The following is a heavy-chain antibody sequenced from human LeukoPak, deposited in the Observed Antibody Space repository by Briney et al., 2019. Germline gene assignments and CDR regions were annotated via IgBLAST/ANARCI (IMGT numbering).Heavy chain of an antibody. CDR3: ARKDVLSGSYFDY. CDR1: GFGVSGNY. Sequence: GGSLRLSCAASGFGVSGNYMTWVRQAPGKGLEWVSLIYSGGTTYYADSVKGRFTISRDNSKNTLYLQMNSLRAEDTAVYYCARKDVLSGSYFDYWGQGTLVTVSS. CDR2: IYSGGTT. J-gene: IGHJ4*02. V-gene: IGHV3-53*01. D-gene: IGHD1-26*01.